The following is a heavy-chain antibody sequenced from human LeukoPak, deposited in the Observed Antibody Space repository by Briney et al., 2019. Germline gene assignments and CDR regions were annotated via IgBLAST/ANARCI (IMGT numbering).Heavy chain of an antibody. V-gene: IGHV4-59*12. CDR1: GGSISSYY. D-gene: IGHD3-16*01. CDR2: IYYSGST. Sequence: PSETLSLTCTVSGGSISSYYWSWIRQPPGKGLEWIGYIYYSGSTNYNPSLKSRVTISVKTSKNQFSLKLSSVTAADTAVYYCARATDDYVQYYFDYWGQGTLVTVSS. CDR3: ARATDDYVQYYFDY. J-gene: IGHJ4*02.